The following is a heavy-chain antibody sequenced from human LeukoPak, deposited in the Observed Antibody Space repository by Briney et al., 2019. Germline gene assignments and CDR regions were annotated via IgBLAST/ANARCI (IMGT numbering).Heavy chain of an antibody. Sequence: PSETLSLTCAVYGGSFSGYYWSWIRQPPGKGLEWIGEINHSGSTNYNPSLKSRVTISVDTSKNQFSLKLSSVTAADTAVYYCARLPGYYDSSGYYYVQTPPDYWGQGTLVTVSS. CDR2: INHSGST. V-gene: IGHV4-34*01. CDR3: ARLPGYYDSSGYYYVQTPPDY. CDR1: GGSFSGYY. D-gene: IGHD3-22*01. J-gene: IGHJ4*02.